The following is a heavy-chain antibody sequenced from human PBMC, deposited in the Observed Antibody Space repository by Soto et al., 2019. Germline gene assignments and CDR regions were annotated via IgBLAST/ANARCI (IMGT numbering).Heavy chain of an antibody. CDR2: IIPIFGTA. CDR3: ASHYDSSGYYYRGLDY. J-gene: IGHJ4*02. D-gene: IGHD3-22*01. CDR1: GGTFSSYA. V-gene: IGHV1-69*12. Sequence: QVQLVQSGAEVKKPGSSVKVSCKASGGTFSSYAISWVRQAPGQGLEWMGGIIPIFGTADYAQKFQGRVTITADESTSTGNMELSSLRSEHTAVYYCASHYDSSGYYYRGLDYWGQGTLVTVSS.